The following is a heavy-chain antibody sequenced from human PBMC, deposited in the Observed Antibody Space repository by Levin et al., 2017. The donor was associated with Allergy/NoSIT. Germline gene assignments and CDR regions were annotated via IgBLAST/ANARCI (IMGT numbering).Heavy chain of an antibody. V-gene: IGHV3-53*01. CDR3: AAWVIPFEV. D-gene: IGHD2/OR15-2a*01. CDR2: IWNDGST. J-gene: IGHJ3*01. Sequence: AGGSLRLSCAASGFSVSSTYMSWVRQAPGKGLEWVSVIWNDGSTYYADSVKGRFTISRDKSKNTLYLQMNSLRAEDTAVFYCAAWVIPFEVWGQGTMVTVSS. CDR1: GFSVSSTY.